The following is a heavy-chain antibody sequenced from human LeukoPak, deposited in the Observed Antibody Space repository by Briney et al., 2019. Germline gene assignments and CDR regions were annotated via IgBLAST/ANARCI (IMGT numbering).Heavy chain of an antibody. CDR1: GDSISSYY. CDR2: IYTSGNT. V-gene: IGHV4-4*07. D-gene: IGHD3-3*01. CDR3: ASTGGSTYYDFWSGYYNGPYAFDI. Sequence: ASETLSLTCTVSGDSISSYYWSWIRQPAGKGLEWIGRIYTSGNTKYNPSLKSRVTMSLDRSKNQFSLKLNSVTAADTAVYYCASTGGSTYYDFWSGYYNGPYAFDIWGQGTMVTVSS. J-gene: IGHJ3*02.